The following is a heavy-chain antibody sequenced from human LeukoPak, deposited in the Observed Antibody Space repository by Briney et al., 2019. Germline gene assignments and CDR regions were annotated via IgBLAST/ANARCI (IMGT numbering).Heavy chain of an antibody. Sequence: GGPLRFSGAASGFTSIGFARPGFRQVPGKGLCGVAVISYDGSNKYYADSVKGRFTISRDNSKNTLYLQMNSLRAEDTAVYYCARDERAYNWFDPWGQGTLVTVSS. CDR1: GFTSIGFA. D-gene: IGHD6-25*01. CDR2: ISYDGSNK. V-gene: IGHV3-30*04. J-gene: IGHJ5*02. CDR3: ARDERAYNWFDP.